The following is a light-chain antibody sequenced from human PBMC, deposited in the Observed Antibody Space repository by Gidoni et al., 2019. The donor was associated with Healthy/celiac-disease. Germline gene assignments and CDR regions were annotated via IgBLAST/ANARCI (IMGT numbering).Light chain of an antibody. CDR2: KAS. J-gene: IGKJ5*01. CDR1: QSISSW. V-gene: IGKV1-5*03. CDR3: QQYNSYSIT. Sequence: DIQMTQSPSTLSASVGDRVTITCRASQSISSWLAWYQQKPGKAPKRLIYKASSLESGVPSRFSGSGSGTEFTLTISSLQPDDFATYYCQQYNSYSITFXXXTRLEIK.